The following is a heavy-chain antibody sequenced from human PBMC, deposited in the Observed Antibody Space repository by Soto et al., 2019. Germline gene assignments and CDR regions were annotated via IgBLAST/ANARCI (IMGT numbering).Heavy chain of an antibody. CDR1: GYTFTSYG. V-gene: IGHV1-18*01. D-gene: IGHD3-22*01. CDR2: ISAYNDNT. CDR3: AGDPAYYYDSSGYYDY. Sequence: QVQLVQSGAEVKKPGASVKVSCKASGYTFTSYGISWVRQAPGQGLEWMGWISAYNDNTNYAQKLQGRVTMTTDTSTSTAYMELRSLGSDDTAVYYCAGDPAYYYDSSGYYDYWGQGTLVTVSS. J-gene: IGHJ4*02.